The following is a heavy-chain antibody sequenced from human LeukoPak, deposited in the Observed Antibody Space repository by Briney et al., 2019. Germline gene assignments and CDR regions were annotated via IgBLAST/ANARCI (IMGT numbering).Heavy chain of an antibody. Sequence: VASVKVSCKASGYTFTSYDINWVRQATGQGLEWMGWMNPNSGNTGYAQKFQGRVTMTRNTSISTAYIELSSLRSEDTAVYYCARVDSSSWYHYYMDVWGKGTTVTVSS. D-gene: IGHD6-13*01. CDR3: ARVDSSSWYHYYMDV. J-gene: IGHJ6*03. CDR2: MNPNSGNT. V-gene: IGHV1-8*01. CDR1: GYTFTSYD.